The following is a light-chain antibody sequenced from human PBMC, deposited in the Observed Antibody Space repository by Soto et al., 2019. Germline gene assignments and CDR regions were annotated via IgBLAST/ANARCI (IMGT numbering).Light chain of an antibody. V-gene: IGKV1-39*01. Sequence: IQMTQSPSSLSASVGDRVTITCRASQSISSHLNWYQQKPGRAPKLLIYAASSLQSGVPSRFSGSGSGTDFTLTISSLQPEDFATYSCQHSHSTPLTFGGGTKV. J-gene: IGKJ4*01. CDR1: QSISSH. CDR2: AAS. CDR3: QHSHSTPLT.